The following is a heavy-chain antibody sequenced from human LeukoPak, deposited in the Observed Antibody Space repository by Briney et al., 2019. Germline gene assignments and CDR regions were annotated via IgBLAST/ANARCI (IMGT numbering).Heavy chain of an antibody. J-gene: IGHJ5*02. CDR2: IIPIFGTA. CDR3: ARSIAAAGTGWFDP. Sequence: ASVKVSCKASGGTFSSYAISWVRQAPGQGLEWMGGIIPIFGTANYAQKFQGRVTMTRDTSISTAYMELSRLRSDDTAVYYCARSIAAAGTGWFDPWGQGTLVTVSS. V-gene: IGHV1-69*05. CDR1: GGTFSSYA. D-gene: IGHD6-13*01.